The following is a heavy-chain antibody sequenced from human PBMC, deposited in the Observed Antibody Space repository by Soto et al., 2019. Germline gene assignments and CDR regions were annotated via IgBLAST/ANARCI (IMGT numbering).Heavy chain of an antibody. V-gene: IGHV4-61*01. D-gene: IGHD5-12*01. CDR1: DGSVSSGSYY. CDR2: IYSSGST. CDR3: ARDSLALFDS. J-gene: IGHJ4*02. Sequence: ASETLSLTCTVSDGSVSSGSYYWTWIRQPPGKGLEWIGYIYSSGSTLYNPSLKSRVIISVDTSMNQFPLKLSSVTAADTAVYYCARDSLALFDSWGQGTLVTVSS.